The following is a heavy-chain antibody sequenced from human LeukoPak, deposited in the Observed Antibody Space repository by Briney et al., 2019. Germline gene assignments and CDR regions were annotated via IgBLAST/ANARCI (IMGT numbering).Heavy chain of an antibody. J-gene: IGHJ4*02. CDR1: GYTFTSYG. V-gene: IGHV1-18*01. Sequence: ASVKVSCKASGYTFTSYGISWVRQAPGQGLEWMGWISAYNGNTNYAQKLQGRVTVTTDTSTSTAYMELRSLRSDDTAVYYCARDPGGWYYSDYYFDYWGQGTLVTVSS. CDR3: ARDPGGWYYSDYYFDY. CDR2: ISAYNGNT. D-gene: IGHD6-19*01.